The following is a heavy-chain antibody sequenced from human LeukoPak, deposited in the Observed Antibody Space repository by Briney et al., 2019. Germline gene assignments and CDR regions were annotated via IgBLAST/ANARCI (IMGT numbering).Heavy chain of an antibody. J-gene: IGHJ5*02. CDR2: INTNTGNP. V-gene: IGHV7-4-1*02. CDR1: GYTFSDYA. Sequence: ASVKVSCKTSGYTFSDYAINWLRQAPGQGLEWMGLINTNTGNPTYAQGLTGRFVFSLETSVSTAYLQISSLKAEDTAVYYCAREGRAGYNIAHWGQGTLVTVSS. D-gene: IGHD5-24*01. CDR3: AREGRAGYNIAH.